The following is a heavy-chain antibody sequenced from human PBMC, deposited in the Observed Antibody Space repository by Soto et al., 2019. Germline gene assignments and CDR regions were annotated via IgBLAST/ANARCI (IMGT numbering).Heavy chain of an antibody. CDR2: IIPIFGTA. V-gene: IGHV1-69*13. D-gene: IGHD2-15*01. CDR3: ARGYCSGGSCGSDY. Sequence: SVKVSCKASGGTFSSYAISWVRQAPGQGLEWMGGIIPIFGTANYAQKFQGRVTITADESTSTAYMELSSLRSDDTAVYYCARGYCSGGSCGSDYWGQGTLVTVSS. J-gene: IGHJ4*02. CDR1: GGTFSSYA.